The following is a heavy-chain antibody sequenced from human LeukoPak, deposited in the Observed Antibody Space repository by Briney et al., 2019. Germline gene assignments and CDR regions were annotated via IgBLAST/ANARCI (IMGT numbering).Heavy chain of an antibody. Sequence: QTGGSLRLSCAASGFTFSSYWMGWVRQAPGKGLEWVANIKQDGSEKYYVDSVKGRFTISRDNAKNSLYLQMNSLRAEDTAVYYCAREGRGNYYDSSGYYVYWGQGTLVTVSS. CDR1: GFTFSSYW. D-gene: IGHD3-22*01. CDR3: AREGRGNYYDSSGYYVY. J-gene: IGHJ4*02. CDR2: IKQDGSEK. V-gene: IGHV3-7*01.